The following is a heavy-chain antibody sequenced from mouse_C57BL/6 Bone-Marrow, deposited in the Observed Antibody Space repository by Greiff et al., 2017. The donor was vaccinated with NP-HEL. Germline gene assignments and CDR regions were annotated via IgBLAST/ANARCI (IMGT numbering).Heavy chain of an antibody. J-gene: IGHJ2*01. CDR3: TYYGNYGVDY. D-gene: IGHD2-1*01. V-gene: IGHV14-4*01. CDR2: IDPENGDT. Sequence: VQLQQSGAELVRPGASVKLSCTASGFNIKDDYMHWVKQRPEQGLEWIGWIDPENGDTEYASKFQGKATITADTSSNTAYLQLSSLTSEDTAVYYCTYYGNYGVDYWGQGTTLTVSS. CDR1: GFNIKDDY.